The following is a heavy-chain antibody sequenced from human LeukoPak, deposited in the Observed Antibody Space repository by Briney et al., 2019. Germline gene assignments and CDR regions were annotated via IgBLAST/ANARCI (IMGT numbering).Heavy chain of an antibody. CDR2: IIPIFGTA. J-gene: IGHJ4*02. D-gene: IGHD3-16*02. Sequence: ASVKVSCKASGGTFSSYAISWVRPAPGQGLEWMGGIIPIFGTANYAQKFQGRVTITSDTSASTAHMELSGLRSEDAAVYYCARLPGGLGRYYFEYWGQGTLVAVSS. CDR3: ARLPGGLGRYYFEY. V-gene: IGHV1-69*05. CDR1: GGTFSSYA.